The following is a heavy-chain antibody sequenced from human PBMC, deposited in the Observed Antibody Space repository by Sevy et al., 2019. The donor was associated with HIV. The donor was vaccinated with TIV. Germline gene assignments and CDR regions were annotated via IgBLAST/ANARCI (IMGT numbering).Heavy chain of an antibody. CDR1: GGTFSSYA. CDR2: IIPIFGTA. J-gene: IGHJ6*02. Sequence: ASVKVSCKASGGTFSSYAISWVRQAPGQGLEWMGGIIPIFGTANYAQKFQGRVTITADESTSTAYMELSSLRSEDTAVYYCVRVGDGVVVPAAITYYYGMDVWGQGTTVTVSS. CDR3: VRVGDGVVVPAAITYYYGMDV. D-gene: IGHD2-2*02. V-gene: IGHV1-69*13.